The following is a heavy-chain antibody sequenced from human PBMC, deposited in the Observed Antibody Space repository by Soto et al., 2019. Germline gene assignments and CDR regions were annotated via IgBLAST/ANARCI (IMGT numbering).Heavy chain of an antibody. CDR1: GGTFSSYA. CDR3: ARDGGIAARGGYYYYYYGMDV. J-gene: IGHJ6*02. V-gene: IGHV1-69*13. Sequence: GASVKVSCKASGGTFSSYAISWVRQAPGQGLEWMGGIIPIFGTANYAQKFQGRVTITADESTSTAYMELSSLRSEDTAVYYCARDGGIAARGGYYYYYYGMDVWGQGTTVTVSS. D-gene: IGHD6-6*01. CDR2: IIPIFGTA.